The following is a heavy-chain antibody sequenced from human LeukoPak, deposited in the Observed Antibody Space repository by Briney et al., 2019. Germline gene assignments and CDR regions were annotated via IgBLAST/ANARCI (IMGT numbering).Heavy chain of an antibody. V-gene: IGHV4-34*01. CDR2: INHSVST. Sequence: SETLSLTCAVYGGSFSGYYWSWIRQPPGKGLEWIGEINHSVSTNHNPSLKSRVTISVDTSKNQFSLKLSSVTAADTAVYYCASSYGGNSGYWGQGTLVTVSS. J-gene: IGHJ4*02. CDR3: ASSYGGNSGY. D-gene: IGHD4-23*01. CDR1: GGSFSGYY.